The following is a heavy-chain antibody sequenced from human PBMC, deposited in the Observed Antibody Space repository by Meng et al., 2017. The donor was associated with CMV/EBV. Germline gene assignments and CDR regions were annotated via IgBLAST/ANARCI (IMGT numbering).Heavy chain of an antibody. CDR2: INHSGST. CDR1: GGSFSGYY. D-gene: IGHD6-6*01. V-gene: IGHV4-34*01. CDR3: ASARAARYRYYYYYGMDV. Sequence: SETLSLTCAVYGGSFSGYYWSWIRQPPGKGLEWIGEINHSGSTNYNPSLKSRVTISVDTPKNQFSLKLSSVTAADTAVYYCASARAARYRYYYYYGMDVRGQGTTVTVSS. J-gene: IGHJ6*02.